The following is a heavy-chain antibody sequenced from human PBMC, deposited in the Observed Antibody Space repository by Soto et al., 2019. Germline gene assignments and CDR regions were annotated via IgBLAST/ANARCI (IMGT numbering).Heavy chain of an antibody. CDR1: GDSIGRGNKY. Sequence: LSLTCTVSGDSIGRGNKYWSWIRQAPGKGLEWIGYIFSSGTTYYNPSLKSRLTMSLDTSQNQFSLKLNSVTAADTAVYFCARVPFPFDLSYATDVWGQGTTVTGSS. CDR3: ARVPFPFDLSYATDV. D-gene: IGHD3-16*01. CDR2: IFSSGTT. V-gene: IGHV4-30-4*02. J-gene: IGHJ6*02.